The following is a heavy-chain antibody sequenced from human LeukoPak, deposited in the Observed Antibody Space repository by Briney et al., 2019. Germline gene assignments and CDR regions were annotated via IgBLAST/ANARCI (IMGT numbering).Heavy chain of an antibody. Sequence: GGSLRLSCAASGFTFSNAWMSWVRQAPGKGLEWVGRIKSKTDGGTTDYAAPVKGRFTISRDDSKNTLYLQMNSLKTEDTAVYYCTTAFNFWSGYAAPIKYYYYYMDVWGKGTTVTVSS. CDR2: IKSKTDGGTT. D-gene: IGHD3-3*01. J-gene: IGHJ6*03. CDR3: TTAFNFWSGYAAPIKYYYYYMDV. CDR1: GFTFSNAW. V-gene: IGHV3-15*01.